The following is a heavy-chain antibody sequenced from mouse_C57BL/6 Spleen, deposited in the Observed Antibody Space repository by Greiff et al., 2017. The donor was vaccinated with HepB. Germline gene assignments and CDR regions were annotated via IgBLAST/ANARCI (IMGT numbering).Heavy chain of an antibody. CDR2: IDPETGGT. CDR3: TRGDDDGYFDV. Sequence: QVHVKQSGAELVRPGASVTLSCKASGYTFTDYEMHWVKQTPVHGLEWIGAIDPETGGTAYNQKFKGKAILTADKSSSTAYMELRSLTSEDSAVYYCTRGDDDGYFDVWGTGTTVTVSS. V-gene: IGHV1-15*01. D-gene: IGHD2-4*01. CDR1: GYTFTDYE. J-gene: IGHJ1*03.